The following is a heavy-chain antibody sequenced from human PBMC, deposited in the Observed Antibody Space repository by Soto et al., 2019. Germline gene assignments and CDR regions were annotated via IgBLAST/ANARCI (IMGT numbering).Heavy chain of an antibody. Sequence: SETLSLTCAVYGGSFSGYYWSWIRQPPGKGLEWIGEINHSGSTNYNPSLKSRVTISVDTSKNQFSLKLSSVTAADTAVYYCARQFYYDSSGYYPYDYWGQGTLVTVSS. J-gene: IGHJ4*02. V-gene: IGHV4-34*01. D-gene: IGHD3-22*01. CDR3: ARQFYYDSSGYYPYDY. CDR2: INHSGST. CDR1: GGSFSGYY.